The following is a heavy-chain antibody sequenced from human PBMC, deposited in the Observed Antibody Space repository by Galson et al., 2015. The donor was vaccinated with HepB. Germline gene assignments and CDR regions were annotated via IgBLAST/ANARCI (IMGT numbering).Heavy chain of an antibody. CDR1: GFTFSTYA. D-gene: IGHD1-26*01. CDR3: AKSQYSGTYSFFYGMDV. CDR2: ITGSGDST. V-gene: IGHV3-23*01. Sequence: SLRLSCAASGFTFSTYAMCWVRQGPGKGLEWVSVITGSGDSTYYADSVRGRFTISRDNSKNTLYLQMNSLRAEDTALYYCAKSQYSGTYSFFYGMDVWGQGTTVTVSS. J-gene: IGHJ6*02.